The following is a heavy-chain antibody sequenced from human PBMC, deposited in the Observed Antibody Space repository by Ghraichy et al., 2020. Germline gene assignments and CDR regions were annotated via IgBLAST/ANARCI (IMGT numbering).Heavy chain of an antibody. CDR2: IYYSGTT. CDR1: GDSINRGGYY. V-gene: IGHV4-39*07. Sequence: SETLSLTCTVSGDSINRGGYYWTWIRQYPGKGLEWIGNIYYSGTTNYKPSLKSRVLMSIDTSKNNFSLKLSSVTTADTAVYYCHAMDVWGQGTAVTVSS. J-gene: IGHJ6*02. CDR3: HAMDV.